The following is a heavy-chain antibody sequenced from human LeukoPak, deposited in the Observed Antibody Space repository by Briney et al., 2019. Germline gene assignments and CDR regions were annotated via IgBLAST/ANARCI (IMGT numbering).Heavy chain of an antibody. J-gene: IGHJ5*02. CDR2: INHSGST. D-gene: IGHD3-22*01. Sequence: PSETLSLTCAVYGGSFSGYYWSWIRQPPGKGLEWIGEINHSGSTNYNPSLKSRVTISVDTSKNQFSLKLSSVTTADTAVYYRARGRDSNYYDSSGASFDPWGQGTLVTVSS. CDR1: GGSFSGYY. CDR3: ARGRDSNYYDSSGASFDP. V-gene: IGHV4-34*01.